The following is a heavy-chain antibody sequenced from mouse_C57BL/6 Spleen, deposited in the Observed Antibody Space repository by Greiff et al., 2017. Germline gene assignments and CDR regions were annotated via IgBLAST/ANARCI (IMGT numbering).Heavy chain of an antibody. D-gene: IGHD2-1*01. CDR3: ARRPYGNYEKDFDY. CDR2: NHPNSGST. J-gene: IGHJ2*01. V-gene: IGHV1-64*01. Sequence: VQLVESGPELVKPGASVKLSCTASGYTFTSYCMHWVKQRPGQGREWIGMNHPNSGSTNYNEKFKSKATLTVDKSSSPAYMQLSSLTSEDSAVFYCARRPYGNYEKDFDYWGQGTTLTVSS. CDR1: GYTFTSYC.